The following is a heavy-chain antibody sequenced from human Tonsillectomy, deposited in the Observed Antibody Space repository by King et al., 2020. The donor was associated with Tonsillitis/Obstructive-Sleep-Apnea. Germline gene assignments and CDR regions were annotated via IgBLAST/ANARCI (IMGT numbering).Heavy chain of an antibody. CDR3: ARVQPRSIYISDYYYYGMAV. CDR2: IWSDGSKK. Sequence: VQLVESGGGVVQPGRSLRLSCAASGFTFSSYGMHWVRQAPGKGLEWVAIIWSDGSKKYYADSVKGRFTISRDNSKNTLYLQMNSLRAEDTAVYFCARVQPRSIYISDYYYYGMAVWGQRPTVTLSS. J-gene: IGHJ6*02. V-gene: IGHV3-33*01. CDR1: GFTFSSYG. D-gene: IGHD2-2*01.